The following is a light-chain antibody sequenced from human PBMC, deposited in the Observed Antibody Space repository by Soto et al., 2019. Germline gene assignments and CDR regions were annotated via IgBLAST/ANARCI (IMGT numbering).Light chain of an antibody. CDR1: QTISSW. CDR2: KAP. J-gene: IGKJ1*01. V-gene: IGKV1-5*03. Sequence: DIQMTQSPSTLSASVGDIVTITCRASQTISSWLAWYQQKPGKAPKLLIYKAPTLKSGVPSRFSGSGSGTEFTLTISSLQPDDFATYYCQHYNSYSEAFGQGTKVDIK. CDR3: QHYNSYSEA.